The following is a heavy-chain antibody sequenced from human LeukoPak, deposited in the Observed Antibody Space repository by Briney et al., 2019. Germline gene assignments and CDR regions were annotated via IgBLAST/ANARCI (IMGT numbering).Heavy chain of an antibody. J-gene: IGHJ5*02. Sequence: SQALSLTCAVSGGSIRRGGYSWSWIRQPPGGGLGWLGYIYYSGSTYYNPHLKSRVTISVDTSKNQFSLKLSSVTAADTAVYYCARESSIAAAGSSGKWFDPWGQGTLVTVSS. V-gene: IGHV4-30-4*07. D-gene: IGHD6-13*01. CDR2: IYYSGST. CDR3: ARESSIAAAGSSGKWFDP. CDR1: GGSIRRGGYS.